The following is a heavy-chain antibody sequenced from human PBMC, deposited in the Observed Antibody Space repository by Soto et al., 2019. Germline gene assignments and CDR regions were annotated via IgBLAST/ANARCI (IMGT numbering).Heavy chain of an antibody. CDR1: GGSISNPSYY. J-gene: IGHJ5*02. V-gene: IGHV4-39*01. D-gene: IGHD6-25*01. CDR3: AGLTFRLAAASPGSSNWFGT. CDR2: IFYTGRT. Sequence: SETLSLTCTVSGGSISNPSYYWGWVRQPPGKGLERIGDIFYTGRTYYSPSLKSRVTISVDTSKGQFSLNLTSVTAADAAVYFCAGLTFRLAAASPGSSNWFGTWAPGTLVTVSS.